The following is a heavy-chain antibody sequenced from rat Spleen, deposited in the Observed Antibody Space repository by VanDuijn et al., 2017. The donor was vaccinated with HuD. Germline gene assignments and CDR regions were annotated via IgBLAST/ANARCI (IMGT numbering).Heavy chain of an antibody. CDR1: GFPFSDYY. D-gene: IGHD5-1*01. Sequence: EVQLVESGGGLVQPGRSLKLSCAASGFPFSDYYMAWVRKAPKKGLEWVASISYEGGSTYYGDSVKGRFTIFRDNAESMLYLQMNSLRSEDTAIYYCARHGVGAWYFDNWGQGVMVTVSS. CDR3: ARHGVGAWYFDN. V-gene: IGHV5-22*01. J-gene: IGHJ2*01. CDR2: ISYEGGST.